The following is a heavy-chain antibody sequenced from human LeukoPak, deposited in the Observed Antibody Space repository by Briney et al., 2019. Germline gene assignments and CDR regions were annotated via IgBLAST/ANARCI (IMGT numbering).Heavy chain of an antibody. J-gene: IGHJ4*02. D-gene: IGHD6-19*01. CDR3: ARDLGLAEAGSLDY. Sequence: PSQTLSLTCTVSGGSISSASYYWSWIRQPAGKGLEWIGRIYTTGSTNYNPSLKSRVTISLDTSKSQFSLKLSSVTAADTAVYYCARDLGLAEAGSLDYWGQGTLVTVSS. CDR2: IYTTGST. CDR1: GGSISSASYY. V-gene: IGHV4-61*02.